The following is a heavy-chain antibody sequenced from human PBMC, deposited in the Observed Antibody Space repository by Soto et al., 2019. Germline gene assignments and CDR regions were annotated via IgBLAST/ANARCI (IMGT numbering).Heavy chain of an antibody. CDR3: ARGAYGSGRKIWY. Sequence: PSETLSLTCAVSGGSISSGGYSWSWIRQPPGKGLEWIGYIYHGGYTYYNPSLKSRVTISVDRSKNQFSLKLSSVTAADTAVYYCARGAYGSGRKIWYRGQGTLVTVSS. CDR2: IYHGGYT. J-gene: IGHJ4*02. D-gene: IGHD3-10*01. V-gene: IGHV4-30-2*01. CDR1: GGSISSGGYS.